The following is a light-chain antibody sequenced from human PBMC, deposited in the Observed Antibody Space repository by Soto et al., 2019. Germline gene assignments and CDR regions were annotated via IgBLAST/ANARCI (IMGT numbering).Light chain of an antibody. J-gene: IGKJ3*01. CDR1: QSVLYSSNNKNY. CDR3: QQYYSTLT. CDR2: WAS. Sequence: DIVMTQSPDSLAGSLGERATINCKSSQSVLYSSNNKNYLAWYQQKPGQPPKLLIYWASTRESGVPDRFSGSGSGKDFTLTISSLQAEDVAVYYCQQYYSTLTFGPGTKVDIK. V-gene: IGKV4-1*01.